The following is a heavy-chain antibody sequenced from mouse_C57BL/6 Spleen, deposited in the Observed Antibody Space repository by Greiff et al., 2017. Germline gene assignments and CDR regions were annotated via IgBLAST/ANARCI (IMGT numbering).Heavy chain of an antibody. CDR2: ILPGSGST. J-gene: IGHJ4*01. Sequence: QVQLQQSGAELMKPGASVKLSCKATGYTFTGYWIEWVKQRPGHGLEWIGEILPGSGSTNYNAKFKGKATFPAETSSNTAYMQLSSLTTEDSAIYDCARGTTVAADYWGQGTSVTVSS. CDR1: GYTFTGYW. CDR3: ARGTTVAADY. D-gene: IGHD1-1*01. V-gene: IGHV1-9*01.